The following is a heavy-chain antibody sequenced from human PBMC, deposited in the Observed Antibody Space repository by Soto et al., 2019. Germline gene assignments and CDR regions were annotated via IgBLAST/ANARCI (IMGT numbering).Heavy chain of an antibody. J-gene: IGHJ4*02. Sequence: SHRWTVAEGNIIDRGGYRSRIRQHPGKGLEWIVYMHYSGTTYYNPSLKSRVTISVDTSKNQFSLKLSSVTAADTAVYYCARRYSGYGDYWGQGTLVTVSS. CDR2: MHYSGTT. V-gene: IGHV4-31*02. D-gene: IGHD5-12*01. CDR1: EGNIIDRGGY. CDR3: ARRYSGYGDY.